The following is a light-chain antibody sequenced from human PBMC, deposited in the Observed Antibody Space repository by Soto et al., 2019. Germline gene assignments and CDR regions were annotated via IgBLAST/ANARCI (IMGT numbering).Light chain of an antibody. Sequence: DIQMTQSPATMSQSXGDSVTITCRASQSISSWLAWYQQKPGKAPKLLIYDASSLESGVPSRFSGSGSGTEFTLTISSLQPDDFATYYCQQYNSYWTFGQGTKVDIK. CDR1: QSISSW. V-gene: IGKV1-5*01. CDR2: DAS. J-gene: IGKJ1*01. CDR3: QQYNSYWT.